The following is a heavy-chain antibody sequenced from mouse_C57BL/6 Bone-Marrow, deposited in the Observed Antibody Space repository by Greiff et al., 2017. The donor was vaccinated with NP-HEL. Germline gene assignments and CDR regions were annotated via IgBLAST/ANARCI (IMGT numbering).Heavy chain of an antibody. J-gene: IGHJ4*01. D-gene: IGHD1-1*01. CDR1: GYTFTSYW. CDR2: IDHSDSYT. Sequence: VQLQQPGAELVMPGASVKLSCKASGYTFTSYWMHWVKQRPGQGLEWIGEIDHSDSYTNYNQKFKGKSTLTVDKSSSTAYMQLSSLTSEDSAVYYCAREGNYYGSRCLYYYAMDYWGQGTSVTVSS. CDR3: AREGNYYGSRCLYYYAMDY. V-gene: IGHV1-69*01.